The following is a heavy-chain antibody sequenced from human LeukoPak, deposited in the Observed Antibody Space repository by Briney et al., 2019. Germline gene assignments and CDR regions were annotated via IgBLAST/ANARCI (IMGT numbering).Heavy chain of an antibody. D-gene: IGHD3-10*01. Sequence: GGSLRLSCAASGFTFDDFAMNWVRQAPGKGLEWVSGISWNSGSVGYADSVKGRFTISRDNSKNTLYLQMNSLRAEDTAVYYCASPFGESSDYWGQGTLVTVSS. J-gene: IGHJ4*02. CDR3: ASPFGESSDY. V-gene: IGHV3-9*01. CDR1: GFTFDDFA. CDR2: ISWNSGSV.